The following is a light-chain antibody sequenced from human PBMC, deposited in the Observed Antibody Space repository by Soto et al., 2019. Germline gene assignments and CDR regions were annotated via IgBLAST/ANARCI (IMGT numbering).Light chain of an antibody. V-gene: IGKV1-39*01. CDR1: QSISNY. CDR2: AAS. Sequence: DIQMTQSPSSLSAYVGDRVTIICRASQSISNYLNWYQQKPGKAPKLLIYAASSLQSGVPSRFSGRRSGTDFTLTISSLQPEDFATYYCQQSYSTSITFGQGTRLEMK. J-gene: IGKJ5*01. CDR3: QQSYSTSIT.